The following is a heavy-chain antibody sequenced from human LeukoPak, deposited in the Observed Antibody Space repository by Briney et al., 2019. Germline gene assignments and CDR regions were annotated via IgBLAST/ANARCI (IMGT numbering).Heavy chain of an antibody. J-gene: IGHJ4*02. CDR2: ISASGST. D-gene: IGHD2-8*02. CDR3: ASGYTNWWPLDY. V-gene: IGHV4-59*12. CDR1: GGSMTSYC. Sequence: SETLSLTCGVSGGSMTSYCWSWIRQAPGKGLGWIGYISASGSTNYNPSLGSRLTISMDASKNQFSLSLTSVTAADTAVYYCASGYTNWWPLDYWGQGARVIVSS.